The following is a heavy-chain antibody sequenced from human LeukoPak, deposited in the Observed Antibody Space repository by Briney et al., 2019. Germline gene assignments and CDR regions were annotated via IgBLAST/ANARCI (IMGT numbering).Heavy chain of an antibody. Sequence: ASVKVSCKVSGYTLTELSMHWVRQAPGKGLEWMGGFDPEDGETIYAQKFQGRVTMTEDTSTDTAYMELSSLRSEDTAVYYCVHYDILTGNFDYWGPGTLVTVSS. CDR2: FDPEDGET. CDR3: VHYDILTGNFDY. CDR1: GYTLTELS. J-gene: IGHJ4*02. V-gene: IGHV1-24*01. D-gene: IGHD3-9*01.